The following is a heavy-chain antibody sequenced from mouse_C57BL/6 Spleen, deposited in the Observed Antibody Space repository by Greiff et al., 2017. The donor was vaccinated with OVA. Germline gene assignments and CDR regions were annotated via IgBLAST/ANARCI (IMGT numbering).Heavy chain of an antibody. D-gene: IGHD1-1*01. CDR3: ARECITTVAEDDFDY. Sequence: EVQLQHSGAELVKPGASVKLSCTASGYNITDYYMHWVKQRPEQGLEWIGRIDPEDGETKYAQKFQGKATITADTSSNTAYLQLSSLTSEDTAVYYGARECITTVAEDDFDYWGQGTTLTVSS. J-gene: IGHJ2*01. V-gene: IGHV14-2*01. CDR2: IDPEDGET. CDR1: GYNITDYY.